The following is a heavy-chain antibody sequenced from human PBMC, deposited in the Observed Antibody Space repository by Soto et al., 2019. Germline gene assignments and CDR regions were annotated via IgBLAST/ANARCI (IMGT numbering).Heavy chain of an antibody. V-gene: IGHV4-34*01. CDR2: INHSGST. J-gene: IGHJ4*02. D-gene: IGHD6-13*01. Sequence: TLSLTCAVYGGSFSGSYWSWIRQPPGKGLEWIGEINHSGSTNYNPSLKSRVTISVDTSKNQFSLKLSSVTAADTAVYYCARGRVKQQLVGPFSFFDYWGQGTLVTVSS. CDR1: GGSFSGSY. CDR3: ARGRVKQQLVGPFSFFDY.